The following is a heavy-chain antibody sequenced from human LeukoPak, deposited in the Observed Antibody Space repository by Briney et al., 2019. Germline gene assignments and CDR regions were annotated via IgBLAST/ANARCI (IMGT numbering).Heavy chain of an antibody. J-gene: IGHJ5*02. CDR2: IYYSGST. D-gene: IGHD2-15*01. CDR3: ARLPRRGYCSGGSCYGWFDP. CDR1: GGSISSSSYY. Sequence: PSETLSLTCTVSGGSISSSSYYWGWIRQPPGKGLEWIGSIYYSGSTYYNPSLKSRVTISVDTSKNQFSLKLSSVTAADTAVYYCARLPRRGYCSGGSCYGWFDPWGQGTLVTVSS. V-gene: IGHV4-39*01.